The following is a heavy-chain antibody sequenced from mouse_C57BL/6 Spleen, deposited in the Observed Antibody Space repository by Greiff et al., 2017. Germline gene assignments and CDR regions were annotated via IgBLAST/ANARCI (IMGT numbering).Heavy chain of an antibody. CDR3: ARKGRSNPFVY. CDR2: INPGSGGT. V-gene: IGHV1-54*01. CDR1: GYAFTNYL. Sequence: QVQLKQSGAELVRPGTSVKVSCKASGYAFTNYLIEWVKQRPGQGLEWIGVINPGSGGTNYNEKFKGKATLTADKSSSTAYMQLSSLTSEDSAVYFCARKGRSNPFVYWGQGTLWTLSA. J-gene: IGHJ3*01. D-gene: IGHD2-5*01.